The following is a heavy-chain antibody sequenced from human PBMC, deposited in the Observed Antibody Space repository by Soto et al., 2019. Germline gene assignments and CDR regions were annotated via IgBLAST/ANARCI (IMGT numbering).Heavy chain of an antibody. J-gene: IGHJ6*02. D-gene: IGHD3-3*01. V-gene: IGHV3-21*02. Sequence: EAQVVESGAGLDKPGESLRPSCAASGFVFTNYNMNWVRQAPGKGLECVSSVSSDSSYLYDADSVRGRFTITRDNAKKTLSVHMSGMRAEYTAVYLCVRQRERLGNFDHTLYGFHVCGQGTTVTSSS. CDR3: VRQRERLGNFDHTLYGFHV. CDR2: VSSDSSYL. CDR1: GFVFTNYN.